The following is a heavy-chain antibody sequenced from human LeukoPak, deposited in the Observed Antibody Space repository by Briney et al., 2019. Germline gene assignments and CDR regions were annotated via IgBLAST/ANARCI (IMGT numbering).Heavy chain of an antibody. CDR1: GGSFSGYY. J-gene: IGHJ4*02. V-gene: IGHV4-34*01. Sequence: PSETLSLTCAVYGGSFSGYYWSWIRQPPGKGLEWIGEINHSGSTNSNPSLKSRVTISVDTSKNQFSLKLSSVTAADTAVYYCARAPRWGSYYFDYWGQGTLVTVSS. D-gene: IGHD2-21*01. CDR3: ARAPRWGSYYFDY. CDR2: INHSGST.